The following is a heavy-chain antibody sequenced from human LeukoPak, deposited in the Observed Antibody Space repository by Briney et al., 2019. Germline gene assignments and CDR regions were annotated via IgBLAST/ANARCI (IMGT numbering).Heavy chain of an antibody. CDR3: LGQGAAGGKYFDY. Sequence: ASVKLSCKASGYTFTDYYMYWVRQAPGQGLEWRGWINTKSGGTNYAQKFQGRVTMTRDTSISTAYMELNSLRSDDTAVYYCLGQGAAGGKYFDYWGQGTLVTVSS. D-gene: IGHD6-13*01. CDR2: INTKSGGT. V-gene: IGHV1-2*02. CDR1: GYTFTDYY. J-gene: IGHJ4*02.